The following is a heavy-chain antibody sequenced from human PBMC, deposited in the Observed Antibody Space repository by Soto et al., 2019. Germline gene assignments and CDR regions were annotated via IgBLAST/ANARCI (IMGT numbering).Heavy chain of an antibody. CDR1: GGSIRSYY. CDR3: ARGAADTAMVDS. J-gene: IGHJ4*02. CDR2: IFYSGST. V-gene: IGHV4-59*01. Sequence: SETLYLTCTVSGGSIRSYYWTCIRQPPGRGLEWLGYIFYSGSTFYNPSLKSRVTISIHTSKSQFSLQLTSVTAADTAVYYCARGAADTAMVDSWGQGTLVTVS. D-gene: IGHD5-18*01.